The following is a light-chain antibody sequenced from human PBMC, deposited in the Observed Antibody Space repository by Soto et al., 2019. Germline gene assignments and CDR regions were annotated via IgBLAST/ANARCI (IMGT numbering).Light chain of an antibody. J-gene: IGKJ1*01. V-gene: IGKV3-15*01. Sequence: EIVMTQSPATLSVSPGERANRSCRASQSVSGNLAWYQQKPGQAPRLLIYGASTRATGIPARFSGSGSGTEFTLTISSLQSEDFAVYYCQQYNNWPLTFGQGTKVDIK. CDR1: QSVSGN. CDR3: QQYNNWPLT. CDR2: GAS.